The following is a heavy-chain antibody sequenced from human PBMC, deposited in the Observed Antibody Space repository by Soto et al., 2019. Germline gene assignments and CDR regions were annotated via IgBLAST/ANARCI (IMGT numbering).Heavy chain of an antibody. D-gene: IGHD3-3*01. Sequence: ASVKVSCKASGYTFTSYGISWVRQAPGQGLEWMGWISAYNGNTNYAQKLQGRVTMTTDTSTSTAYMELRSLRSDDTAVYFCARDYTSSLEESKLRFLDWLPTTPTTYWGQGTLVTVSS. CDR2: ISAYNGNT. CDR1: GYTFTSYG. J-gene: IGHJ4*02. V-gene: IGHV1-18*04. CDR3: ARDYTSSLEESKLRFLDWLPTTPTTY.